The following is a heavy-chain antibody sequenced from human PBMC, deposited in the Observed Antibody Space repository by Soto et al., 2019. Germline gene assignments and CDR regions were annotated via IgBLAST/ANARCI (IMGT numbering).Heavy chain of an antibody. CDR3: ARVGSSTSCRVFDY. D-gene: IGHD2-2*01. CDR1: GGSFSGYY. Sequence: QVQLQQWGAGLLKPSETLSLTCAVYGGSFSGYYWSWIRQPPGKGLEWIGEINHSGSTNYNPSLKSRVTISVDTSKNQYSLKLSSVTAADTAVYYCARVGSSTSCRVFDYWGQGTLVTVSS. CDR2: INHSGST. J-gene: IGHJ4*02. V-gene: IGHV4-34*01.